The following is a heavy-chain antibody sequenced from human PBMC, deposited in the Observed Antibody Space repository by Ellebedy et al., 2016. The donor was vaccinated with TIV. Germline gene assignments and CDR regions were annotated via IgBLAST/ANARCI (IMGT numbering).Heavy chain of an antibody. J-gene: IGHJ6*02. CDR2: ISDSGGTT. V-gene: IGHV3-23*01. CDR1: GFTFSSYA. Sequence: GGSLRLSCAASGFTFSSYAMSWVRQAPGKGLEWVSVISDSGGTTYYADSVKGRFTISRDNSKHTLYLQVDSLRAEDTAVYYCAQTNWGSGGFYGMDVWGQGTTVTVSS. D-gene: IGHD7-27*01. CDR3: AQTNWGSGGFYGMDV.